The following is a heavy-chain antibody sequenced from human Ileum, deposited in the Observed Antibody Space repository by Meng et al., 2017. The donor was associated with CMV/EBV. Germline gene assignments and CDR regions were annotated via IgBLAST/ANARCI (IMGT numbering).Heavy chain of an antibody. V-gene: IGHV3-23*01. CDR3: VNQAGLYSSSFAP. CDR2: ISGGGGST. D-gene: IGHD6-6*01. CDR1: GFIFSNYA. Sequence: GESLKISCAASGFIFSNYAMSWVRQTPGKGLEWVSVISGGGGSTYYTYYADSVKGRFTISRDNSKNTLYLQMNSLRAEDTAVYYCVNQAGLYSSSFAPWGQGTRVTVSS. J-gene: IGHJ5*02.